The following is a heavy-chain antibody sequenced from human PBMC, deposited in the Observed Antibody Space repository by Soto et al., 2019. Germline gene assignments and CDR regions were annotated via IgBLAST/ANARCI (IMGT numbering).Heavy chain of an antibody. V-gene: IGHV5-10-1*01. CDR2: IDPSDSYT. CDR1: GYSFTSYW. Sequence: EVQLVQSGAEVKKPGESLRISCKGSGYSFTSYWISWVRQMPGKGLEWMGRIDPSDSYTNYSPSFQGHVTISADKSISTAYLQWSSLKASDTAMYYCARQGNYYDSSGYYSDAFDIWGQGTMVTVSS. CDR3: ARQGNYYDSSGYYSDAFDI. D-gene: IGHD3-22*01. J-gene: IGHJ3*02.